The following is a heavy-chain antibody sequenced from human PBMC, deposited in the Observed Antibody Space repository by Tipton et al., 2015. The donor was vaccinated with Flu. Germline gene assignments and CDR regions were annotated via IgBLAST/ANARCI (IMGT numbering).Heavy chain of an antibody. V-gene: IGHV1-46*01. Sequence: QLVQSGAEVKKPGAPVRVSCKASGYTFTNYYMHWVRQAPGRGLEWMGIINPSGGSTSYAQKFQGRVTMTRDTSTSTVYMELSSLRSEDTAVYYCARDTGGYDSSGYYPDYWGQGTLVTVSS. CDR3: ARDTGGYDSSGYYPDY. D-gene: IGHD3-22*01. J-gene: IGHJ4*02. CDR2: INPSGGST. CDR1: GYTFTNYY.